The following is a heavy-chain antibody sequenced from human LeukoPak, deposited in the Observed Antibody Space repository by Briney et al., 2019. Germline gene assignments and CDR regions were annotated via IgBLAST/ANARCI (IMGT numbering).Heavy chain of an antibody. J-gene: IGHJ6*02. V-gene: IGHV4-34*01. CDR1: GGSFSSYY. CDR3: ATGQTYVDV. D-gene: IGHD3-16*01. CDR2: INHIGNT. Sequence: PSETLSLTCAVCGGSFSSYYFSWIRQPPGKGLEWIGEINHIGNTNYNPSLKSRVTISVDTSKNQFSLKLSSVTAADTAVYYCATGQTYVDVWGQGTTVTVSS.